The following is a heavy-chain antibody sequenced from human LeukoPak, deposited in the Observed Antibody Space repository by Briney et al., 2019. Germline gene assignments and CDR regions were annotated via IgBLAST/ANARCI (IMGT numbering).Heavy chain of an antibody. Sequence: PGGSLRLSCAASGFTFSSYWMSWVRQAPGKGLEWVATIKQDGSERYYVDSVKGRFTISRDNAQNSLSLQMNSLRAEDTAVYYCARLEDYYYYMDVWGKGTTVTISS. CDR3: ARLEDYYYYMDV. J-gene: IGHJ6*03. CDR1: GFTFSSYW. V-gene: IGHV3-7*01. CDR2: IKQDGSER.